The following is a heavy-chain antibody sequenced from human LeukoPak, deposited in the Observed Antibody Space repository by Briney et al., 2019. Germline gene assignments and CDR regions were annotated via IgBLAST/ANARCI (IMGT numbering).Heavy chain of an antibody. CDR3: ARASTLEPRIVGASGAFDI. V-gene: IGHV1-8*01. Sequence: ASVKVSCKASGYTFTSYDINWVRQATGQGLEWMGWMNPNSGNTGYAQKFQGRVTMTRNTSISTAYMELSSLRSEDTAVYYCARASTLEPRIVGASGAFDIWGQGTMVTVPS. CDR2: MNPNSGNT. D-gene: IGHD1-26*01. J-gene: IGHJ3*02. CDR1: GYTFTSYD.